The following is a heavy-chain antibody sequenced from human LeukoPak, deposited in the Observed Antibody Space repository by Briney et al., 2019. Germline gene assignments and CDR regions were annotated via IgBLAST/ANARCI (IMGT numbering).Heavy chain of an antibody. D-gene: IGHD3-10*01. CDR3: ARGNSGYYGSGSICDY. CDR1: GGSFSGYY. V-gene: IGHV4-34*01. Sequence: SETLSLTCAVYGGSFSGYYWSWIRQPPGKGLEWIGEINHSGSTNYNPSLKSRVTISVDTSKNRFSLKLSSVTAADTAVYYCARGNSGYYGSGSICDYWGQGTLVTVSS. J-gene: IGHJ4*02. CDR2: INHSGST.